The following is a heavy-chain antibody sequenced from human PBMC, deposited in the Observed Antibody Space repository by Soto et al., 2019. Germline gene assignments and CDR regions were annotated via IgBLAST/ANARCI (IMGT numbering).Heavy chain of an antibody. J-gene: IGHJ5*02. CDR1: GGSISSGGYY. CDR2: IYYSGRT. CDR3: ARGSFSSSSSWFDP. V-gene: IGHV4-31*03. D-gene: IGHD6-6*01. Sequence: TLSLTCTVSGGSISSGGYYWSWIRQHPGRGLEWIGYIYYSGRTYYNPSLHSRVSIAVDTTENQFSLKLTSVTAADTSVYYCARGSFSSSSSWFDPWGRGTLVTVSS.